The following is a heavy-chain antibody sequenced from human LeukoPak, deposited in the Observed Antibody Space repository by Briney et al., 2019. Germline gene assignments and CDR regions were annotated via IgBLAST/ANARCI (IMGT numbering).Heavy chain of an antibody. CDR3: ARGSSWYYYYMDV. CDR1: GFAFSNYG. V-gene: IGHV3-23*01. J-gene: IGHJ6*03. D-gene: IGHD6-13*01. Sequence: GGSLRLSCAASGFAFSNYGMNWVRQAPGKGLEWVSGITGSGSTTYYADSVKGRFTISRDNSKNTLYLQMNSLRAEDTAVYYCARGSSWYYYYMDVWGKGTTVTISS. CDR2: ITGSGSTT.